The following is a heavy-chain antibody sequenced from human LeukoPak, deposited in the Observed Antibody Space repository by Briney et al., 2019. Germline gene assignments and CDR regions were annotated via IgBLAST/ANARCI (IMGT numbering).Heavy chain of an antibody. D-gene: IGHD2-2*01. CDR2: KD. CDR3: AKDLCSDTNCASRGIDY. V-gene: IGHV3-30*18. CDR1: GFTFSIYV. Sequence: GGSLRLSCAASGFTFSIYVMHWVRHVPGKGLEWVAVKDHCADSVKGRFTASKDNSKSTLYLQMNSLRVEDTAIYYCAKDLCSDTNCASRGIDYWGQGTLVTVSS. J-gene: IGHJ4*02.